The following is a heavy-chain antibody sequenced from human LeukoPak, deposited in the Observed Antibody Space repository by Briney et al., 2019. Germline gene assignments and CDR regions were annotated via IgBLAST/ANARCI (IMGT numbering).Heavy chain of an antibody. D-gene: IGHD5-18*01. CDR3: ARGSLSGGYGAYDI. CDR2: IGTAGNT. J-gene: IGHJ3*02. Sequence: PGGSLRLSCAASGLTFSNYDMHWVRQATGTGLEWVSVIGTAGNTYYADSAKGRFTISRENGKNSLYLQMNSLRAEDTAVYYCARGSLSGGYGAYDIWGQGTMVTVSS. CDR1: GLTFSNYD. V-gene: IGHV3-13*04.